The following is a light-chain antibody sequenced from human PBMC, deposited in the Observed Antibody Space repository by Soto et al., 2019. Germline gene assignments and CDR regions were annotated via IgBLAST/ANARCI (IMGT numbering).Light chain of an antibody. CDR3: QQYNNWPRAT. Sequence: EIVMTQSAAAVSVSPGERATLSCRASQSISSNLAWYQQKPGQAPRLLMFRTSSRATGFPARFSGSGSGTEFNLTISSLQSEDFGVYYCQQYNNWPRATFGGGTKVDIK. V-gene: IGKV3-15*01. J-gene: IGKJ4*01. CDR1: QSISSN. CDR2: RTS.